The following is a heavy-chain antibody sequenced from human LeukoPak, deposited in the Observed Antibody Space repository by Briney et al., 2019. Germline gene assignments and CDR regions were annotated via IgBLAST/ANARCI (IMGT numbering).Heavy chain of an antibody. CDR3: ARSARGDGYNPYYFDY. D-gene: IGHD5-24*01. CDR2: ISYDGSNT. CDR1: GFTFSTYA. V-gene: IGHV3-30*14. J-gene: IGHJ4*02. Sequence: GGSLRLSCAASGFTFSTYAMHWVRQAPGKGLEWVAVISYDGSNTYSADSVKGRFTISRDNSKNTLYLQMNSLRAEDTAVYYCARSARGDGYNPYYFDYWGQGALVTVSS.